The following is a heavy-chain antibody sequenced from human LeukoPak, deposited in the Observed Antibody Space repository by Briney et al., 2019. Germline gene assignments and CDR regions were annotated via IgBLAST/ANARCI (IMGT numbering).Heavy chain of an antibody. CDR1: GGSISGYY. V-gene: IGHV4-4*07. Sequence: TSETLSLTCTVSGGSISGYYWNWLRQPAGKGLEWIGRMYASGTTYYNPSPKSRVTMSVDTSKNQFSLKLSSVTAADTAVYYCARHRSRDSMIVRAFFDYWGQGTLVTVSS. J-gene: IGHJ4*02. CDR3: ARHRSRDSMIVRAFFDY. CDR2: MYASGTT. D-gene: IGHD3-22*01.